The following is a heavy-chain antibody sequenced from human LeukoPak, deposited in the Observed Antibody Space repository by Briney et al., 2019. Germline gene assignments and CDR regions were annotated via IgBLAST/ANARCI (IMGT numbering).Heavy chain of an antibody. D-gene: IGHD2-2*02. J-gene: IGHJ4*02. CDR2: IIPIFGTA. CDR1: GGTFSSYA. V-gene: IGHV1-69*05. CDR3: ARDRYPRWEYQLLYPNY. Sequence: SVKLSCKASGGTFSSYAISWVRQAPGQGLEWMGRIIPIFGTANYAQKFQGRVTMTTDTSTSTAYMELRSLRSDDTAVYYCARDRYPRWEYQLLYPNYWGQGTLVTVSS.